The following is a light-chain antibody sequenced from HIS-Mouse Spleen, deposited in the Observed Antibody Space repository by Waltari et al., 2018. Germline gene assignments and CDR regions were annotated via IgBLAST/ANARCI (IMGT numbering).Light chain of an antibody. V-gene: IGKV3-20*01. CDR1: QRVSSSY. J-gene: IGKJ2*01. Sequence: EIVLTQSPGTLSLSPGERANLSCRASQRVSSSYLAWYQQKPRQAPRLLIYGASSRATGIPDRFSGSGSGTDFTLTISRLEPEDFAVYYCQQYGSSPPYTFGQGTKLEIK. CDR3: QQYGSSPPYT. CDR2: GAS.